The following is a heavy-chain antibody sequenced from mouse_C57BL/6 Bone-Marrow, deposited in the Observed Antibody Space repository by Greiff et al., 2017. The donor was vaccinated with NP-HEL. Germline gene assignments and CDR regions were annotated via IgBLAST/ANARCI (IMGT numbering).Heavy chain of an antibody. J-gene: IGHJ1*03. CDR1: GYTFTDYY. D-gene: IGHD1-1*01. CDR2: INPYNGGT. V-gene: IGHV1-19*01. Sequence: EVKLQESGPVLVKPGASVKMSCKASGYTFTDYYMNWVKQSHGKSLEWIGVINPYNGGTSYNQKFKGKATLTVDKSSSSAYMELNSLTSEDSAVYYCARGIYYYGSSYWYFDVWGTGTTVTVSS. CDR3: ARGIYYYGSSYWYFDV.